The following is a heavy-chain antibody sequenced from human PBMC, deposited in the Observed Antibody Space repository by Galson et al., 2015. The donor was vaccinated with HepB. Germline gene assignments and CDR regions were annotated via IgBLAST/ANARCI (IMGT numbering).Heavy chain of an antibody. D-gene: IGHD3-9*01. Sequence: SLRLSCAASGFTFSSYGMHWVRQAPGKGLEWVAVIWYDGTKRYYADSVKGRFTISRDNSKNTLYLQMNSLRAEDTAVYYCAGQYYDILTETTEAFDIWGQGTMVIVSS. CDR1: GFTFSSYG. CDR3: AGQYYDILTETTEAFDI. V-gene: IGHV3-33*01. J-gene: IGHJ3*02. CDR2: IWYDGTKR.